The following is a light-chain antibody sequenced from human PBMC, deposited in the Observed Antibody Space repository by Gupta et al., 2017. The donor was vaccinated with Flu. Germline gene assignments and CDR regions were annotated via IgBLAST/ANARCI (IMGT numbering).Light chain of an antibody. V-gene: IGLV2-11*03. CDR2: DVT. Sequence: PGQSVTISCTGTSSDVGGYNYVSWYQQHPGKAPKLIIYDVTKRPSGVPGRFSGSKSGNTASLTISGLPADDDADYYCYSYGGSHRVFGGGT. J-gene: IGLJ3*02. CDR1: SSDVGGYNY. CDR3: YSYGGSHRV.